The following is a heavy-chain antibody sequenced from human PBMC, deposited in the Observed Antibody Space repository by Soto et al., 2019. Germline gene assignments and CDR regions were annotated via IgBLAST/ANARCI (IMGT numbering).Heavy chain of an antibody. CDR1: GASISVHSYY. CDR2: SYYSGTT. CDR3: TRRYNWNDTYFDP. V-gene: IGHV4-39*01. J-gene: IGHJ5*02. D-gene: IGHD1-20*01. Sequence: QLQLQEAGPGLVAPSQALSLTCTVSGASISVHSYYWTWIRQPPGKGLEWIGRSYYSGTTYFNPSLKSRATISVETSKNQFSRGLTSVTAADTAIYYWTRRYNWNDTYFDPWGAGALVTVSS.